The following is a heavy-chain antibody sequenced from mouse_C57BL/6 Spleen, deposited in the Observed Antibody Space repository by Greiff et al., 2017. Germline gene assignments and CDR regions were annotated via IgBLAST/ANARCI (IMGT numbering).Heavy chain of an antibody. CDR1: GYTFTSYW. CDR2: IDPSDSYT. Sequence: VQLVESGAELVKPGASVKLSCKASGYTFTSYWMQWVKQRPGQGLEWIGEIDPSDSYTNYNQKFKGKATLTVDTSSSTAYMQLSSLTSEDSAVYYCARGRYDYDEGDYFDYWGQGTTLTVSS. CDR3: ARGRYDYDEGDYFDY. D-gene: IGHD2-4*01. J-gene: IGHJ2*01. V-gene: IGHV1-50*01.